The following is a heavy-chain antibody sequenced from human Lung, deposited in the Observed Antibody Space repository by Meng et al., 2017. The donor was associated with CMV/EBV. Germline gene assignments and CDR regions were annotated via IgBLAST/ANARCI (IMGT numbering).Heavy chain of an antibody. Sequence: GGSLRLXXVASGFTFSSYEMSWVRQAPGKGLEWVSSISTSGSTIYYADSAKGRFTISRDNAENSLYLQMNSLRPEDTALYYCAKGPRWVVTGGYFDCWGPGKXVTGSS. D-gene: IGHD2-21*02. CDR2: ISTSGSTI. CDR1: GFTFSSYE. V-gene: IGHV3-48*03. J-gene: IGHJ4*02. CDR3: AKGPRWVVTGGYFDC.